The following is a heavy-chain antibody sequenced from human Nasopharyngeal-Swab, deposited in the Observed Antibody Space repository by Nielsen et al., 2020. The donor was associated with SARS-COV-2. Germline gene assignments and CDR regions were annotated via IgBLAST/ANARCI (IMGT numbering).Heavy chain of an antibody. CDR1: GFTFSSYL. Sequence: GESLKISCAASGFTFSSYLMSWVRQAPGKGLEWVANIKQDGSEKYYVDSVKGRFTISRDNAKNSLYLQMNSLRAEDTTVYYCARGGWYFDFWGRGTLVTVSS. CDR3: ARGGWYFDF. V-gene: IGHV3-7*04. CDR2: IKQDGSEK. J-gene: IGHJ2*01.